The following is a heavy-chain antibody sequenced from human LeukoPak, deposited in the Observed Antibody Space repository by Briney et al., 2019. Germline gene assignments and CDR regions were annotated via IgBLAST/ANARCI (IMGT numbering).Heavy chain of an antibody. D-gene: IGHD3-10*01. CDR3: ARVVYYGSGSYYSYDY. Sequence: PSETLSLTCTVSGGSISSIGYDWSWLRQHPGKGLEGIGYIYYSGSTYYNPSLKSRVTISVDTSKNQFSLKLSSVTAADTAVYYCARVVYYGSGSYYSYDYWGQGTLVTVSS. V-gene: IGHV4-31*03. CDR2: IYYSGST. CDR1: GGSISSIGYD. J-gene: IGHJ4*02.